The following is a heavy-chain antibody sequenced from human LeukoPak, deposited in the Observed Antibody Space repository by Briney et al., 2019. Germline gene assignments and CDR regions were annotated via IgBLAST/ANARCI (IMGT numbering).Heavy chain of an antibody. J-gene: IGHJ4*02. CDR3: ANDFDH. Sequence: GGSLRLSCAASGFTFNNYAMSWVRQAPGKGLEWASTISGSDDNTYYADSVKGRFTISRDISKNTLYLQMNSLRADDTAVYYCANDFDHWGQGTLVTVSS. CDR1: GFTFNNYA. CDR2: ISGSDDNT. V-gene: IGHV3-23*01.